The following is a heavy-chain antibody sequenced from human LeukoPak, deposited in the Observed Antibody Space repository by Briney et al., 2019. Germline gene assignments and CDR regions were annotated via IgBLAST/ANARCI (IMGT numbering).Heavy chain of an antibody. V-gene: IGHV3-20*01. D-gene: IGHD2-2*01. Sequence: PGGSLRLSCAASGFTFDDYGMSWVRQAPGKGLEWVSGINWNGGSTGYADSVKGRFTISRDNAKNSLYLQMNSLRAEDTALYHCAREAHCSSTSCEYDYWGQGTLVTVSS. CDR3: AREAHCSSTSCEYDY. CDR1: GFTFDDYG. J-gene: IGHJ4*02. CDR2: INWNGGST.